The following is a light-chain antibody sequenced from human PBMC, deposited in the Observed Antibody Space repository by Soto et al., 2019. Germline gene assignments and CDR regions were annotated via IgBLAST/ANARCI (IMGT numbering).Light chain of an antibody. V-gene: IGKV3-11*01. Sequence: EIVLTQSPATLSLSPGERATLSCRASQSVSSYLAWYQQKPGQAPRLLIYDASNRATGIPARFGGSGSGTDFTLTISSLEPEDFAVYYCQQRSNLLFTFRPGTKVDIK. J-gene: IGKJ3*01. CDR1: QSVSSY. CDR3: QQRSNLLFT. CDR2: DAS.